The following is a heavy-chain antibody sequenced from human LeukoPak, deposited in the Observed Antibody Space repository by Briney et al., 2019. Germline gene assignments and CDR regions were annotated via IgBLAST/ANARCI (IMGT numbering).Heavy chain of an antibody. D-gene: IGHD3-3*01. V-gene: IGHV4-4*02. J-gene: IGHJ3*02. CDR3: ARVRSAFDI. CDR1: GDSLSNNHL. Sequence: SETLSLTCAVSGDSLSNNHLWSWVRQPPGKGLEWIGEIYDGGSTNDNPSLKSRVTMSIDKSKNHFSLNLRSVTAADTAVYYCARVRSAFDIWGQGTMVTVSS. CDR2: IYDGGST.